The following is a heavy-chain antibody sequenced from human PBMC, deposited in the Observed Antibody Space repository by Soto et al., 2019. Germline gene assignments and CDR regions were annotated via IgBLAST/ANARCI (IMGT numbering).Heavy chain of an antibody. CDR2: IYYSGST. V-gene: IGHV4-31*03. D-gene: IGHD6-13*01. Sequence: PSETLSLTCTVSGGSISSGGYYWSWIRQHPGKGLEWIGYIYYSGSTYYNPSLKSRVTISVDTSKNQFSLKLSSVTAADTAVYYCARVGDGYYSRSGYVIRDYYYGMDVWGQGTTVTVSS. CDR3: ARVGDGYYSRSGYVIRDYYYGMDV. J-gene: IGHJ6*02. CDR1: GGSISSGGYY.